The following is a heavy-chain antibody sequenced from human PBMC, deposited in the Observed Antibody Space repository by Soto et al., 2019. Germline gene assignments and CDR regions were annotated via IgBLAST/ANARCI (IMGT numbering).Heavy chain of an antibody. Sequence: ASVKVSCNASGYTFPSYYMNWVRHAPGQGIEWMEWISAYNAKTNSTQTIQDRITITTDTSTSTAYIELRSLRSEDTAVYYCATGGNVGDRWGQGT. CDR3: ATGGNVGDR. J-gene: IGHJ3*02. CDR1: GYTFPSYY. CDR2: ISAYNAKT. D-gene: IGHD1-1*01. V-gene: IGHV1-18*04.